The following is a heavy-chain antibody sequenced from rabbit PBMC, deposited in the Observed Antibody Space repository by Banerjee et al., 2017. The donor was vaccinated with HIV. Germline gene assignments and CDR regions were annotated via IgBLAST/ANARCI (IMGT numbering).Heavy chain of an antibody. Sequence: QSLEESGGDLVKPGASLTLTCTASGFSFSGYYCISWVRQAPGKGLEWIACIYAGSGGDTYYASWAKGRFTISKTSSTTVTLQMTSLTAADTATYFCAREWNLWGPGTLVTVS. J-gene: IGHJ4*01. CDR1: GFSFSGYYC. CDR3: AREWNL. CDR2: IYAGSGGDT. V-gene: IGHV1S40*01.